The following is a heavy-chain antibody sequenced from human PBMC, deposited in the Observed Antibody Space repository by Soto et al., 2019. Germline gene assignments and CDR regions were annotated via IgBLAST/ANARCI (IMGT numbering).Heavy chain of an antibody. J-gene: IGHJ5*02. V-gene: IGHV4-30-4*01. CDR3: SRGSTYYGFLT. Sequence: QVQLQESGPGLVKPSQTLSLTCTVSGDSMGSGDYYWTWIRQPPGKGLEWIGCIYYIGTTFYNPSLESRVNISIDTSKNHFSLRLTSVTAADTAVYYCSRGSTYYGFLTWGQGTLVTVSS. CDR2: IYYIGTT. D-gene: IGHD3-10*01. CDR1: GDSMGSGDYY.